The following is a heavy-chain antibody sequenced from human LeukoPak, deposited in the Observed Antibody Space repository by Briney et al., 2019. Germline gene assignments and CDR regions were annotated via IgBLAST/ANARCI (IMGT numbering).Heavy chain of an antibody. Sequence: GGSLRLSCAASGFTFSSYSMNWVRQAPGKGLEWVSYISSSSSTIYYADSVKGRFTISRDNAKNSLYLQMNSLRDEDTAVYYCARGGIAVVPAAPLYYYYGMDVWGQGTTVTVSS. V-gene: IGHV3-48*02. J-gene: IGHJ6*02. CDR1: GFTFSSYS. CDR2: ISSSSSTI. D-gene: IGHD2-2*01. CDR3: ARGGIAVVPAAPLYYYYGMDV.